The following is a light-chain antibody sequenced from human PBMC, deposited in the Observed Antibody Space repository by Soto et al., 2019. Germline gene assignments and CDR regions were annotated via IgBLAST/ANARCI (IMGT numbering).Light chain of an antibody. Sequence: EIQMTQSPSRLSAFVGGRGNPPRRASLPISNYLAWHQQKPGKAPKLLIYDVSALKRGVPPRFSGSGSGTEFTLTISSLQPEDFATYYCQQYDSFSVTFGQGTKVDIK. CDR2: DVS. CDR1: LPISNY. CDR3: QQYDSFSVT. V-gene: IGKV1-5*01. J-gene: IGKJ1*01.